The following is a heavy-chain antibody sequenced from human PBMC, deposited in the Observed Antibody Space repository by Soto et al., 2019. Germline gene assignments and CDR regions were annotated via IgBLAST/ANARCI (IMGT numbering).Heavy chain of an antibody. J-gene: IGHJ6*02. Sequence: QVQLVESWGGVVQPGRSLRLSCATSGFMFSTYPMHWVRQAPGKGLEWVTLISYDGSSKYYAEYVKGRFTISRDNSKNTLYLQMNSMRAEDTAVYYCARHRPYYGSSLDVWRQGTTFTGSS. CDR3: ARHRPYYGSSLDV. CDR2: ISYDGSSK. D-gene: IGHD3-10*01. CDR1: GFMFSTYP. V-gene: IGHV3-30-3*01.